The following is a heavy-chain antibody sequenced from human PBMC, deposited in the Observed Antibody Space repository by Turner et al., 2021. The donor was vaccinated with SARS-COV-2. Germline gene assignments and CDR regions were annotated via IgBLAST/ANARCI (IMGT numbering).Heavy chain of an antibody. CDR2: ISSYNGNT. CDR1: GYTFTSYG. D-gene: IGHD6-19*01. CDR3: ARACCEGTVVAGTIDY. Sequence: QVQLVQSGAQVKKPGASVKDSCKAAGYTFTSYGTSWVRQAPGQGLEWRGWISSYNGNTNYAQKLQGRVTMTTDTSTSTAYMELRSLISDDTAVYYCARACCEGTVVAGTIDYWGQGTLVTVSS. V-gene: IGHV1-18*01. J-gene: IGHJ4*02.